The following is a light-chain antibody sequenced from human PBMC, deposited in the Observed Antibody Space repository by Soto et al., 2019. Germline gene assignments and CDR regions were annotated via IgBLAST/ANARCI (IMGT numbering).Light chain of an antibody. J-gene: IGKJ4*01. Sequence: DILMTQSPSTLSASAGDRVTLTCRASQSISTWLAWYQQKPGKAPKLLIYKASNLEAGVPSRFSGSGSGTEFTITINSLQPDDFATYYCQQYNTYPLSFGGGTTVEIK. CDR3: QQYNTYPLS. CDR2: KAS. V-gene: IGKV1-5*03. CDR1: QSISTW.